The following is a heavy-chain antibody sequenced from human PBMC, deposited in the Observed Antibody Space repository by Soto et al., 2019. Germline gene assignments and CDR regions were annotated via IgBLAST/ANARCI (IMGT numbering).Heavy chain of an antibody. D-gene: IGHD3-9*01. CDR2: ISSDGDLR. Sequence: EVHLLGSGGDLVKPGGSLRLSCEVSGFTFNNFAMSWVRKSPGKGLEWVSTISSDGDLRHYAESVKSRFTISRDNSKSSLFLQMNSLRAEDTALYCCANMRQRFLDILTGATNFDSWGQGTLVTVSS. CDR1: GFTFNNFA. CDR3: ANMRQRFLDILTGATNFDS. J-gene: IGHJ4*02. V-gene: IGHV3-23*01.